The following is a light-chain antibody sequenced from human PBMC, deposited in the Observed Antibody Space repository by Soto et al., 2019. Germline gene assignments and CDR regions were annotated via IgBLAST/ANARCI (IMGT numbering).Light chain of an antibody. J-gene: IGKJ1*01. Sequence: DIHMTQSPSTLSASVGDRVTITCRASHSISNWLAWYQQKPGKAPKLLIYRASNLEGGVPSRFSGSGSGTEFTLTISSLQPDDFATYYCQQYDNYSRTFGQGTKVDI. V-gene: IGKV1-5*03. CDR2: RAS. CDR3: QQYDNYSRT. CDR1: HSISNW.